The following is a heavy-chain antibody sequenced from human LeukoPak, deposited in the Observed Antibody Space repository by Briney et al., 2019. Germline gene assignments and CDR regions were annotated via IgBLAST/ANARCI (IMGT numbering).Heavy chain of an antibody. D-gene: IGHD2-2*01. CDR2: ISGSGGST. Sequence: GGSLRLSCAASGFTFSSYAMSWVRQAPGKGLEWVSAISGSGGSTYYADSVKGRFTISRDNSKNTLYLQTNSLRAEDTAVYYCAKAVVVVVPAARYYFDYWGQGTLVTVSS. J-gene: IGHJ4*02. CDR3: AKAVVVVVPAARYYFDY. CDR1: GFTFSSYA. V-gene: IGHV3-23*01.